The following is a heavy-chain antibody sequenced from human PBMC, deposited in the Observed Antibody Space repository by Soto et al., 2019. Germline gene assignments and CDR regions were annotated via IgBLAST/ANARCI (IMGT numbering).Heavy chain of an antibody. CDR1: GYTFTSYG. J-gene: IGHJ4*02. CDR3: ARVGRFDYYDSSGYRTTNDY. V-gene: IGHV1-18*01. D-gene: IGHD3-22*01. CDR2: IRAYNGNT. Sequence: ALVKVSCKASGYTFTSYGISWVRQAPGQGLEWMGWIRAYNGNTNYAQKLQGRVTMTTDTSTSTAYMELRSLRSDDTAVYYCARVGRFDYYDSSGYRTTNDYWGQGTLVTVSS.